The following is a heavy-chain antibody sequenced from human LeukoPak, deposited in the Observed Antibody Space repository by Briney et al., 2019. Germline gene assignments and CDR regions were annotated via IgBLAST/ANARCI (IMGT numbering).Heavy chain of an antibody. Sequence: PGGSLRLSCAVSGFTFSTYAMTWVRQAPGKGLQWVSTISGDGDNTFYADSVKGRFTISRDNSKDTVFLQMSSLGPEDTAIYYCAKDQAWGYGGDCSNYWGQGTLVTVSS. CDR3: AKDQAWGYGGDCSNY. CDR2: ISGDGDNT. J-gene: IGHJ4*02. CDR1: GFTFSTYA. V-gene: IGHV3-23*01. D-gene: IGHD2-21*02.